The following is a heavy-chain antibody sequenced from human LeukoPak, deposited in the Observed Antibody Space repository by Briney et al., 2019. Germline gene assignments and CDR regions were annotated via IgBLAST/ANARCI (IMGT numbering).Heavy chain of an antibody. Sequence: SVKVSCKASGGTFSSYAISWVRQAPGQGLEWMGRIIPILGIANYAQKFQGRVTITADKSTSTAYMELSSLRSEDTAVYYCARGRDGYNDNWFDPWGQGTLSPSPQ. CDR1: GGTFSSYA. CDR2: IIPILGIA. D-gene: IGHD5-24*01. J-gene: IGHJ5*02. V-gene: IGHV1-69*04. CDR3: ARGRDGYNDNWFDP.